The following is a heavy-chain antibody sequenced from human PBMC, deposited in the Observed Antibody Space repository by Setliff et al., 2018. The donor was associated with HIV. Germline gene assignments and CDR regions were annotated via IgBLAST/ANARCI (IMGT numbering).Heavy chain of an antibody. CDR2: IRHTGGT. CDR1: GGSIISYPNY. V-gene: IGHV4-39*07. Sequence: SETLSLTCTVPGGSIISYPNYWGWIRQPPGKGLEWLAGIRHTGGTYYYPWDTYYNPSLKSRVTISVETSKNQISLKVTSVTAADTAVYYCSRQQLDGFRYKYYYMDVWGKGTTVTVSS. D-gene: IGHD6-13*01. J-gene: IGHJ6*03. CDR3: SRQQLDGFRYKYYYMDV.